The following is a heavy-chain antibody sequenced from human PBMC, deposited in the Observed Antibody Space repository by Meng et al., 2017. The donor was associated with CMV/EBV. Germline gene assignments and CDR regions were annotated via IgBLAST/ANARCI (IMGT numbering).Heavy chain of an antibody. CDR2: IYFSGST. J-gene: IGHJ4*02. CDR1: GGSTSSSSYS. D-gene: IGHD3-22*01. V-gene: IGHV4-39*07. CDR3: ARMGHHEGITMIVGAHTGGYFDY. Sequence: LRLSCTLPGGSTSSSSYSWGWIRQPPGKGLVWIGSIYFSGSTYYNPSLKSRITISVDTSKNQFSLKLSSVTAADTAVYYCARMGHHEGITMIVGAHTGGYFDYWGQGTLVTVSS.